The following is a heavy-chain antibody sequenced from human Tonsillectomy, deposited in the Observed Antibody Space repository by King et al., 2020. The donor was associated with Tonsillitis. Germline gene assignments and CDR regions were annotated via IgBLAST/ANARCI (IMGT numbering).Heavy chain of an antibody. Sequence: VQLVQSGAEVKKPGASVKVSCKASGYTFTSYGISWVRQAPGQGLEWMGWISGYNGNTDYIQKLQGRVTMTTDTSTTTAYMELRSLRSDDTAVYYCARGSNYDSSGYYDVAFDIGGQGTMVTVSS. D-gene: IGHD3-22*01. CDR3: ARGSNYDSSGYYDVAFDI. V-gene: IGHV1-18*01. J-gene: IGHJ3*02. CDR1: GYTFTSYG. CDR2: ISGYNGNT.